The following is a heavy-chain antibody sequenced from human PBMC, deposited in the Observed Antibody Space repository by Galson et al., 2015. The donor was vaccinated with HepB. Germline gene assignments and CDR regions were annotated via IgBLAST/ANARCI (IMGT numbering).Heavy chain of an antibody. Sequence: SLRLSCAASGFTVSSNYMSWVRQAPGKGLEWVSVIYSGGSTYYADSVKGRFTISRDNSKNTLYLQMNSLRAEDTAVYYCARENTYSSGWYYYFDYWGQGTLVTVSS. CDR2: IYSGGST. J-gene: IGHJ4*02. CDR1: GFTVSSNY. V-gene: IGHV3-53*01. CDR3: ARENTYSSGWYYYFDY. D-gene: IGHD6-19*01.